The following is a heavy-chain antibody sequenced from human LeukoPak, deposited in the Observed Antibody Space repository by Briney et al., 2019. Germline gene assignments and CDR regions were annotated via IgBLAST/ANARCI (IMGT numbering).Heavy chain of an antibody. CDR1: GGSFSGYY. J-gene: IGHJ4*02. V-gene: IGHV4-34*01. CDR2: INHSGST. CDR3: ALTAVAGNKIFDY. D-gene: IGHD6-19*01. Sequence: SETLSLTCAVYGGSFSGYYWSWIRQPPGKGLEWIGEINHSGSTNYNPSLKSRVTISVDTSKNQFSLKLSSVTAADTAVYYCALTAVAGNKIFDYWGQGTLVTVSS.